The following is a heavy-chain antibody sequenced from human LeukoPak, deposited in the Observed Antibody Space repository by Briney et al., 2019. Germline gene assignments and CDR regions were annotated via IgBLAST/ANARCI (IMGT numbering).Heavy chain of an antibody. CDR2: INPNSGGT. D-gene: IGHD6-19*01. CDR1: GYTFTGYY. J-gene: IGHJ5*02. Sequence: GASVKVSCKASGYTFTGYYMHWVRQAPGQGLEWMGWINPNSGGTNYAQKFQGWVTMTRDTSISTAYMELSRLRSDDTAVYYCAREKRGVSSGWYRPRVKWFDPWGQGTLVTVSS. V-gene: IGHV1-2*04. CDR3: AREKRGVSSGWYRPRVKWFDP.